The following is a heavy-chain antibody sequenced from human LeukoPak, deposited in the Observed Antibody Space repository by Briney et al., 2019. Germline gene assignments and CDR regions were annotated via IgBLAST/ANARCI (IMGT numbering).Heavy chain of an antibody. J-gene: IGHJ4*02. CDR1: GGSISSHY. V-gene: IGHV4-59*11. D-gene: IGHD5-18*01. CDR3: ARDTAMILDY. CDR2: IYYSGST. Sequence: SETLSLTCTVSGGSISSHYWSWIRQPPGKGREWIGYIYYSGSTNYNPSLKSRVTISVDTSKNQFSLKLSSVTAADTAVYYCARDTAMILDYWGQGTLVTVSS.